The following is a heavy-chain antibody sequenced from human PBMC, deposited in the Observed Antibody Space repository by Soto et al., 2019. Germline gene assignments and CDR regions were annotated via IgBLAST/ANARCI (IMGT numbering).Heavy chain of an antibody. V-gene: IGHV1-69*12. D-gene: IGHD3-10*01. J-gene: IGHJ6*02. CDR1: GGTFSSYA. CDR3: AREGGSGNYRYYAMDV. Sequence: QVQLVQSGAEVKKPGSSVKVSCKASGGTFSSYAISWVRQAPGQGLEWMGGIIPIFGTANYAQKFQGRVTITADESTSTAYMELSSLSSEDTAVYYCAREGGSGNYRYYAMDVWGQGPTVTVSS. CDR2: IIPIFGTA.